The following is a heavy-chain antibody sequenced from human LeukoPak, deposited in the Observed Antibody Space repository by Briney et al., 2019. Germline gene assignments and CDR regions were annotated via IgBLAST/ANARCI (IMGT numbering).Heavy chain of an antibody. D-gene: IGHD3-3*01. J-gene: IGHJ4*02. CDR1: GFTFDDYA. V-gene: IGHV3-9*01. Sequence: PGRSLRLSCAASGFTFDDYAMHWVRQAPGKGLEWVSDISWNSGSIGYADSVKGRFTISRDNAKNSLYLQMNSLRAEDTALYYCALTASMEWLLYGPFDYWGQGTLVTVSS. CDR2: ISWNSGSI. CDR3: ALTASMEWLLYGPFDY.